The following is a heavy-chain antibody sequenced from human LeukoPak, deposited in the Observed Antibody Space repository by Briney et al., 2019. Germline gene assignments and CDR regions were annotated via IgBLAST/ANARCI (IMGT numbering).Heavy chain of an antibody. J-gene: IGHJ4*02. Sequence: PSETLSLTCTVSGYSISSGYYWGWIRPPPGKGLEWIGSINHSGSTYYNPSLKSRVTISVDTSKNQFSLKLSSVIAADTAVYYCARFSAEPRYFDYWGQGTLVTVSS. CDR2: INHSGST. CDR1: GYSISSGYY. D-gene: IGHD1-14*01. V-gene: IGHV4-38-2*02. CDR3: ARFSAEPRYFDY.